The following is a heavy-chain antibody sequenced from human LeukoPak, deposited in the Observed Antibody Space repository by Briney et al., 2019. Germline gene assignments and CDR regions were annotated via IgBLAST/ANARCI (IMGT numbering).Heavy chain of an antibody. V-gene: IGHV3-15*01. CDR1: GFTFSNAW. D-gene: IGHD4/OR15-4a*01. Sequence: GGSLRLSCAASGFTFSNAWMSWVRQAPGKGPEWVGRIKSKTDGGTTDYAAPVKGRFTISRDDSKNTLYLQMNSLKTEDTAVYYCTTELRRKLLGFDYWGQGTLVTVSS. CDR3: TTELRRKLLGFDY. CDR2: IKSKTDGGTT. J-gene: IGHJ4*02.